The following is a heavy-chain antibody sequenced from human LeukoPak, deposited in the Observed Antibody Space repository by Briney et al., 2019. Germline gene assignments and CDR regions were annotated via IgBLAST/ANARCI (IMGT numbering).Heavy chain of an antibody. Sequence: TGGSLRLSCAASGFTFDDYAMHWVRQAPGKGLEWVSGIKWNSGLVWSADSVKGRSTISRDNAKNSLYLQMNSLRAEDMALYYCAKNLLRKTAAGKRDAFDIWGQGTMVTVSS. CDR1: GFTFDDYA. D-gene: IGHD6-13*01. V-gene: IGHV3-9*03. CDR2: IKWNSGLV. J-gene: IGHJ3*02. CDR3: AKNLLRKTAAGKRDAFDI.